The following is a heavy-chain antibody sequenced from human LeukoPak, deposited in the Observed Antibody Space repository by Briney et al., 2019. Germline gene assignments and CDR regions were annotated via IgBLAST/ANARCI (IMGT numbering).Heavy chain of an antibody. Sequence: GGSLRLSCAASGFTFSSYSMNWVRQAPGKGLEWVSSISSSSSYIYYADSVKGRFTISRDNAKNSLYLQMNSLRAEDTAVYYCASGSFYYGTQDAFDIWGQGTMVTVSS. CDR1: GFTFSSYS. CDR3: ASGSFYYGTQDAFDI. D-gene: IGHD3-22*01. CDR2: ISSSSSYI. V-gene: IGHV3-21*01. J-gene: IGHJ3*02.